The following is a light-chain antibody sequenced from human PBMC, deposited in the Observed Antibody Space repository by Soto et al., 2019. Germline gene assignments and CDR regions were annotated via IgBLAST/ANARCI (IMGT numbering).Light chain of an antibody. CDR1: SSDVGVYDF. Sequence: QSVLTQPASVSGSPGQSITISCTGTSSDVGVYDFVSWYQHHPGKAPRLIIYEVVQRPSGVPDRFSGSKSGNTASLTVSGLQAADEADYFCKSYAGSNTYVFGSGTKATVL. J-gene: IGLJ1*01. CDR3: KSYAGSNTYV. V-gene: IGLV2-8*01. CDR2: EVV.